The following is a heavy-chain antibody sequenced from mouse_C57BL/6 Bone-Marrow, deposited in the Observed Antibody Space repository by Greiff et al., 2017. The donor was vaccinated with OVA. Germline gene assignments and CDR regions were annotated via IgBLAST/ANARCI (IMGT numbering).Heavy chain of an antibody. J-gene: IGHJ2*01. Sequence: QVQLQQSGPELVKPGASVKISCKASGYAFSSSWMNWVKQRPGTGLEWIGRIYPGDGDTNYNGKFKGKATLTADKSSSPAYMQLSSLTSEDSAVYFCARLVYGSSPPYWYYDYWGQGTTLTVSS. CDR3: ARLVYGSSPPYWYYDY. CDR2: IYPGDGDT. CDR1: GYAFSSSW. V-gene: IGHV1-82*01. D-gene: IGHD1-1*01.